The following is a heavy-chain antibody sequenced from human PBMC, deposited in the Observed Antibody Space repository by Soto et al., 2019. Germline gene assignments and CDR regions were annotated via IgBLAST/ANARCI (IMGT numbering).Heavy chain of an antibody. Sequence: WENVSLTCTVHGGSSSRYYWRWIRQPPEKGLEWIGYIYYSGSTAYNPSLKSRVTISVATSKNQFSLKLSSVTAADTAVYYCARLNFYYYGSGSYTLLGYFDLSGRGT. CDR2: IYYSGST. J-gene: IGHJ2*01. CDR1: GGSSSRYY. V-gene: IGHV4-59*01. CDR3: ARLNFYYYGSGSYTLLGYFDL. D-gene: IGHD3-10*01.